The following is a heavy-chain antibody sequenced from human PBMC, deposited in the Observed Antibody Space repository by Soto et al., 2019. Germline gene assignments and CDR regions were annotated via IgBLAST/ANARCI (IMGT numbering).Heavy chain of an antibody. D-gene: IGHD3-16*01. Sequence: EVQLVEPGGGLVQPGRSLRLTYAASGFTFDDYAMHWVRQTPGKGLEWVSSINWNGVTIAYADSVKGRFTISRDNAKNFLYLQMNSLRAEDTALYYCTKDQTYGWGTQGFDSWGQGTLVTVSS. CDR2: INWNGVTI. J-gene: IGHJ4*02. V-gene: IGHV3-9*01. CDR3: TKDQTYGWGTQGFDS. CDR1: GFTFDDYA.